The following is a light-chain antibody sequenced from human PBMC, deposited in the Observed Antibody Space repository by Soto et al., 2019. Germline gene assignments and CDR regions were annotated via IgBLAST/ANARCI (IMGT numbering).Light chain of an antibody. V-gene: IGKV1-5*03. CDR2: RSS. Sequence: DIQMTQSASTLAASVGDRVPITCRASQSVSSSMTEYQHNPGKAPNLLIYRSSSLESEVPSRFSGSGSGTEYTPTNSSPQPDDFTSYYCQQNQSYSWTTSQ. J-gene: IGKJ1*01. CDR1: QSVSSS. CDR3: QQNQSYSWT.